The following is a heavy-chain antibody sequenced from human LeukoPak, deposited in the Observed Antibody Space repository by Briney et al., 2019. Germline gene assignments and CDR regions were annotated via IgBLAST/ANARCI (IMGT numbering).Heavy chain of an antibody. CDR1: GFTFSDYA. Sequence: GGSLRLSCAASGFTFSDYAMHWVRQPPGKGLEWVAVISYGGSNEYYADSVKGRFTISRDNSKNTLYLRMNSLRAEDTAVYYCARNKPITGFFGVDVWGQGTTVTVSS. CDR2: ISYGGSNE. D-gene: IGHD1-20*01. J-gene: IGHJ6*02. CDR3: ARNKPITGFFGVDV. V-gene: IGHV3-30*04.